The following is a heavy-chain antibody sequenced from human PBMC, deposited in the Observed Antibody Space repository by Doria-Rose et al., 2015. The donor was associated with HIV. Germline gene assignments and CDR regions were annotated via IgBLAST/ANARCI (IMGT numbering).Heavy chain of an antibody. CDR3: ARMGSYRELDY. D-gene: IGHD3-3*01. V-gene: IGHV4-31*03. Sequence: VQLQESGPGLVKPSETLSLTCSVSGASVSSRGYYWNWIRQVPGKGLESLGYTYYTGTSDYSPSLKSRLNMAVDTSKNQFSLKLSFVTVADTAVYYCARMGSYRELDYWGQGELGIGSA. CDR1: GASVSSRGYY. J-gene: IGHJ4*02. CDR2: TYYTGTS.